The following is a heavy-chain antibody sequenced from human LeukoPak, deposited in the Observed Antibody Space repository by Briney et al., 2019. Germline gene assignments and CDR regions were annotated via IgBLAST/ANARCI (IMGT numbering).Heavy chain of an antibody. Sequence: ASVKVSCKASGGTFSSYAISWVRQAPGQGLEWMGGIIPIFGTANYAQKFQGRVTITADESTSTAYMELSSLRSEDTAVYYCARVGGTYYYDSSGYYYFDYWGQGTLVTVSS. CDR2: IIPIFGTA. V-gene: IGHV1-69*13. CDR3: ARVGGTYYYDSSGYYYFDY. CDR1: GGTFSSYA. J-gene: IGHJ4*02. D-gene: IGHD3-22*01.